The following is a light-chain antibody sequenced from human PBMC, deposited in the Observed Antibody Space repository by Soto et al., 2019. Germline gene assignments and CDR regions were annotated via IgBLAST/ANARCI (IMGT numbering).Light chain of an antibody. Sequence: QSVLPQSPSASASLGASVKLTCTLSSGHSSYAIAWHQQQPEKGPRYLMKLNSDGSHSKGDGIPDRFSGSSSGAERYLTISSLQSEDEADYYCQTWGTGIQVFGGGTKLTVI. CDR3: QTWGTGIQV. V-gene: IGLV4-69*01. J-gene: IGLJ3*02. CDR2: LNSDGSH. CDR1: SGHSSYA.